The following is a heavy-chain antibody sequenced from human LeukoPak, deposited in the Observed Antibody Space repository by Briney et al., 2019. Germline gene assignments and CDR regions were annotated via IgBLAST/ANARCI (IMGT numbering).Heavy chain of an antibody. V-gene: IGHV3-21*01. J-gene: IGHJ4*02. D-gene: IGHD4-17*01. CDR1: GFSFGNHA. CDR2: ISSSSGYI. Sequence: GGSLRLSCAASGFSFGNHAMIWVRQAAGKGLEWVSCISSSSGYINYADSVKGRFTISRDNAKNSLYLQMNNLRVEDTAVYYCARDWYGDYVALWGQGTLVTVSS. CDR3: ARDWYGDYVAL.